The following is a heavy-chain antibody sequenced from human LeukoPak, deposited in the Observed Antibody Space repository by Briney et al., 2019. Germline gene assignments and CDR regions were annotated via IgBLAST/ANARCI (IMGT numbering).Heavy chain of an antibody. D-gene: IGHD3-10*01. J-gene: IGHJ6*03. Sequence: SETLSLTCTVSGGSISSYYWSWIRQPPGKGLEWIGYIYYSGSTNYNPSLKSRVTISVDTSKNQFSLKLSSVTAADTAVYYCARSTYYYTSGSYSMDVWGKGTTVTISS. CDR1: GGSISSYY. CDR2: IYYSGST. CDR3: ARSTYYYTSGSYSMDV. V-gene: IGHV4-59*12.